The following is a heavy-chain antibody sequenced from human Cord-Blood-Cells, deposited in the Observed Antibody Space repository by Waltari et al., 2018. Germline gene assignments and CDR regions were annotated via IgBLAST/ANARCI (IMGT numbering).Heavy chain of an antibody. Sequence: QITLKESGPTLVKPTQTLTLTCTFSGFSLRTSGVGVGWIRQPPGKALEWLALIYWDDDKRYSPSLKSRLTITKDTSKNQVVLTMTNMYPVDTATYYCAHTVGIAAAGTPFDYWGQGTLVTVSS. D-gene: IGHD6-13*01. J-gene: IGHJ4*02. CDR3: AHTVGIAAAGTPFDY. CDR2: IYWDDDK. V-gene: IGHV2-5*02. CDR1: GFSLRTSGVG.